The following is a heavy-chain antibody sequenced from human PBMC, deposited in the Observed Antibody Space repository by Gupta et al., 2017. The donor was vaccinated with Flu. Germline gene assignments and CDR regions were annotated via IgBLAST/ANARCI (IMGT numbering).Heavy chain of an antibody. D-gene: IGHD3-16*01. V-gene: IGHV1-46*01. CDR2: VNPSDGST. J-gene: IGHJ6*02. CDR1: GYTFSGYF. CDR3: ARDRDSRFWDYHHHFYGLDV. Sequence: QLVQSGAEVRRPGASVNISCKASGYTFSGYFIHWVRQAPGQGLEWMGIVNPSDGSTTYAQKFQDRVTLTRDTSRSTIYLDLRSLRSEDTAVYYCARDRDSRFWDYHHHFYGLDVWGQGTAMTVSS.